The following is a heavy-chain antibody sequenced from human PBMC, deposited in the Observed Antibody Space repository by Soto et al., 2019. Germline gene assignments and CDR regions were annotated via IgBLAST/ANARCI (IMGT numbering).Heavy chain of an antibody. J-gene: IGHJ4*02. V-gene: IGHV5-10-1*01. CDR3: ARQIGGYSYEHALHV. Sequence: PGESLKISCKGSGYSFTSYWISWVRQMPGKGLEWMGRIDPSDAYTNYSPSFQGHVTISADKSISTAYLQWSSLKASDTAMYYCARQIGGYSYEHALHVWVQGTLVTVAS. CDR2: IDPSDAYT. D-gene: IGHD5-18*01. CDR1: GYSFTSYW.